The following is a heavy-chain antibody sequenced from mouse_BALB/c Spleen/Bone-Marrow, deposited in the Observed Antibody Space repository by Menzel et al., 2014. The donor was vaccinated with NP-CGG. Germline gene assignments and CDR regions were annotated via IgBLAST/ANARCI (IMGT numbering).Heavy chain of an antibody. Sequence: VQLQQSGAELVRSGASVRLSCTTSDFNIKDYYIHWVKQRPVQGLEWIGWIDPESGDTEYAPKFQGKATMSADTSSNTAYLQLSSLTSEDTAVYYCNPGVTTRAWFSYWGQGTLVTVSA. CDR2: IDPESGDT. D-gene: IGHD2-2*01. CDR3: NPGVTTRAWFSY. J-gene: IGHJ3*01. V-gene: IGHV14-4*02. CDR1: DFNIKDYY.